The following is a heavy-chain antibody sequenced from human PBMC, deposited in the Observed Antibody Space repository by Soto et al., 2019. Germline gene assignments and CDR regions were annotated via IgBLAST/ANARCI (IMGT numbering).Heavy chain of an antibody. J-gene: IGHJ4*02. V-gene: IGHV4-34*01. Sequence: SETLSLTCAVYVGPFRGYYWSWIRQPPGKGLEWIGEINHSGSSKYNPSLKSRVTISVDTSKNQFSLSLSSVTAADTAVYYCSRGQDFWSGYPFDYWGQGTLVTVSS. CDR2: INHSGSS. CDR3: SRGQDFWSGYPFDY. D-gene: IGHD3-3*01. CDR1: VGPFRGYY.